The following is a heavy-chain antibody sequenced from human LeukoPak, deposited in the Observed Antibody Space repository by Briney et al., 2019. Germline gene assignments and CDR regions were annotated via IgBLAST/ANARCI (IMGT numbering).Heavy chain of an antibody. J-gene: IGHJ6*02. Sequence: GGSLRLSCAASGFTFDDYAMHWVRQAPGKGLEWVSGIGWNSGGIVYADSVKGRFTISRDNSKNTLYLQMNSLRAEDTAVYYCARERGGYCSSTSCYYYGMDVWGQGTTVTVSS. V-gene: IGHV3-9*01. CDR2: IGWNSGGI. D-gene: IGHD2-2*01. CDR1: GFTFDDYA. CDR3: ARERGGYCSSTSCYYYGMDV.